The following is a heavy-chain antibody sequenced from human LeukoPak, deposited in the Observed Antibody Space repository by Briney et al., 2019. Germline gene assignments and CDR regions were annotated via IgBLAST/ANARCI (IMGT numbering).Heavy chain of an antibody. J-gene: IGHJ4*02. V-gene: IGHV3-33*01. Sequence: GSLRLSCAASGFTFSSYGMHWVRQAPGKGLEWVAVIWYDGSNKYYADSVKGRFTISRDNSKNTLYLQMNSLRAEDTAVYYCARGSTYYDILTGYYRIDYFDYWGQGTLVTVSS. CDR1: GFTFSSYG. CDR2: IWYDGSNK. D-gene: IGHD3-9*01. CDR3: ARGSTYYDILTGYYRIDYFDY.